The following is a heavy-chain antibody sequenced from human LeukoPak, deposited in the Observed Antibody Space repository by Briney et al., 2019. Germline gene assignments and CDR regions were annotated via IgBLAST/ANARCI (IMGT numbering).Heavy chain of an antibody. V-gene: IGHV3-9*01. CDR1: GFTFDDYA. J-gene: IGHJ4*02. CDR2: ISWNSGSI. D-gene: IGHD3-9*01. CDR3: AKATDILTGFLDY. Sequence: PGRSLRLSCAASGFTFDDYAMHWVRQAPGKGLEWVSGISWNSGSIGYADSVKGRFTISRDNAKNSLYLQMNSLRAEDTTLYYCAKATDILTGFLDYWGQGTLVTVSS.